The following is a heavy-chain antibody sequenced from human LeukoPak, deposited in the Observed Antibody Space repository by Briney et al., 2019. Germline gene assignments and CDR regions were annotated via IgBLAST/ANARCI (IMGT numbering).Heavy chain of an antibody. CDR2: ISGSGGNT. D-gene: IGHD6-19*01. J-gene: IGHJ4*02. Sequence: GGSLRLSCAAAGFTFSSYAMSWVRQAPGKGLEWVSGISGSGGNTYNTDSVRGRFTVSRDNSKNTVYLQMNSLRAEDTAVYYCARLAWLDRNFDYWGQGTLVTVSS. CDR1: GFTFSSYA. V-gene: IGHV3-23*01. CDR3: ARLAWLDRNFDY.